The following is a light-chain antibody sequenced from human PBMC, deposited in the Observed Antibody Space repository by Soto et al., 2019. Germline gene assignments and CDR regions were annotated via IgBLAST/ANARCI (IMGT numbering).Light chain of an antibody. CDR2: GAS. Sequence: EIVLTQSPGTLSLSPGERATLSCRASQSVSSNCLAWYRRKPGQAPRLLIYGASSRATGIPDRFSGSGSGTDFTLTITRLEPEDFAVYYCQQYGSSPPTFGPGTRVEIK. CDR1: QSVSSNC. J-gene: IGKJ1*01. V-gene: IGKV3-20*01. CDR3: QQYGSSPPT.